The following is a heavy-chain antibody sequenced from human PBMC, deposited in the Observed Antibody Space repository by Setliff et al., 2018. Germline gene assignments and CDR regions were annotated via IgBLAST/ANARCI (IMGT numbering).Heavy chain of an antibody. J-gene: IGHJ4*02. CDR1: GYTFTNYW. CDR2: IYPGDSDT. CDR3: ARLTPETDFDY. Sequence: GESLKISCKGSGYTFTNYWIGWVRQMPGKGLEWMGAIYPGDSDTRHSPSFQGQVTISADKSISTGYLQWSSLKASDTAIYYCARLTPETDFDYWGPGTLVTVSS. V-gene: IGHV5-51*01. D-gene: IGHD2-15*01.